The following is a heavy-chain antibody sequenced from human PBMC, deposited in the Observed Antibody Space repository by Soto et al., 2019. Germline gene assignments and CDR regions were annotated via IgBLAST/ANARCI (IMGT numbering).Heavy chain of an antibody. CDR2: IYYSGST. J-gene: IGHJ6*02. Sequence: QVQLQESGPGLVKPSQTLSLTCTVSGGSISSGGYYWSWIRQHPGKGLEWIGYIYYSGSTYYNPSLESRVNISVDTSKNQCSLRLSSVTAADTAVYYWARERPRAHRYGMDGWGQGTTVTVSS. D-gene: IGHD6-25*01. V-gene: IGHV4-31*03. CDR3: ARERPRAHRYGMDG. CDR1: GGSISSGGYY.